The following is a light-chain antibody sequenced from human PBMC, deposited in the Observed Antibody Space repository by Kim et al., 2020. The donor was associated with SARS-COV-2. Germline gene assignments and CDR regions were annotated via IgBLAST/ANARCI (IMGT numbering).Light chain of an antibody. CDR1: NIGSKN. CDR3: QVWDSSTCL. CDR2: RD. Sequence: SYELTQPLSVSVALGQTARITCGGNNIGSKNVHWYQQKPGQAPVLVIYRDSPERFSGSNSGNTATLTISRAQAGDEADYYCQVWDSSTCLFGGGTQRTVL. V-gene: IGLV3-9*01. J-gene: IGLJ3*02.